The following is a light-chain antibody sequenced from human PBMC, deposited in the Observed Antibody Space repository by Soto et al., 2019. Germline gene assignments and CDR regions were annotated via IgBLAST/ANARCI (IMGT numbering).Light chain of an antibody. Sequence: DIQMTQSPSSLSVSVGDRVTITCRASQSIGGFLNWYQQKLGKAPKLLIYAASSLQSGVPSRSSGSGSGTDFTLTISSLQPEDFAVYYCQQRSNFGQGRLLE. V-gene: IGKV1-39*01. J-gene: IGKJ5*01. CDR2: AAS. CDR1: QSIGGF. CDR3: QQRSN.